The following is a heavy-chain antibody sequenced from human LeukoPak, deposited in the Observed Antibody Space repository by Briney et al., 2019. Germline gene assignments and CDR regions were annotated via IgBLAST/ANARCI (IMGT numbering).Heavy chain of an antibody. CDR1: GYTFSSYG. V-gene: IGHV1-18*01. Sequence: ASVKVSCKASGYTFSSYGINWVRQAPGQGLEWMGWISGINSGNTRYAQNFQGRLTMTTDTSTTTAYMELRSLRSDDTAVYYCSREFPFCGADCFSGVFDIWGQGTMVTVS. J-gene: IGHJ3*02. CDR2: ISGINSGNT. CDR3: SREFPFCGADCFSGVFDI. D-gene: IGHD2-21*02.